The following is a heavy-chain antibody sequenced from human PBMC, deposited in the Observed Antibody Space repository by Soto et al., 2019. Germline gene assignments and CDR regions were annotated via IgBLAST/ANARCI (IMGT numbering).Heavy chain of an antibody. D-gene: IGHD3-3*01. J-gene: IGHJ6*02. CDR3: ARAPLRLLEWLRAYYGIDV. CDR1: GGTFSSXA. CDR2: IIPIFGTA. V-gene: IGHV1-69*13. Sequence: SVKVSCKASGGTFSSXAISWVRQAPGQGLEWMGVIIPIFGTASYAQKFQGRVTITADESTSTAYMELSSLRSEDTAVYYCARAPLRLLEWLRAYYGIDVWGQGAPVTVSS.